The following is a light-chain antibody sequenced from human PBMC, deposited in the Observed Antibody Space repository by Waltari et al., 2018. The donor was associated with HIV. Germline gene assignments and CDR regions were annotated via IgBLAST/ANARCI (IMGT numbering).Light chain of an antibody. CDR3: QVWDSSTVV. CDR1: NIGSKI. J-gene: IGLJ2*01. V-gene: IGLV3-9*01. Sequence: SYELTQPLSVSVALGQTARIICGGNNIGSKIVHWYQQKPGQAPVLVMYRDTNRPSGIPERFSGSNSDNTATLTISRAQAGDEADYYCQVWDSSTVVFGGGTMLTVL. CDR2: RDT.